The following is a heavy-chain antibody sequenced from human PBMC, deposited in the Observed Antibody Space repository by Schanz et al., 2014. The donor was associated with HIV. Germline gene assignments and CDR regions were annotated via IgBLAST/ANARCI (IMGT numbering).Heavy chain of an antibody. Sequence: QVQLVQSGAEVKKPGASVKVSCKASGYPFTSYDINWVRQATGQGLEWMGWMNPNSGNTGYAQKFQGRVTMTGDTSIDTDYLVLSSLRSEDTAVYFCARVPTHYYGSGSYYPFDYWGQGTLVAVSS. D-gene: IGHD3-10*01. CDR3: ARVPTHYYGSGSYYPFDY. CDR2: MNPNSGNT. V-gene: IGHV1-8*01. CDR1: GYPFTSYD. J-gene: IGHJ4*02.